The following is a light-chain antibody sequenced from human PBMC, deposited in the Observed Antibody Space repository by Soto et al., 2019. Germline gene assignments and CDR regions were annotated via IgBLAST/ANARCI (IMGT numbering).Light chain of an antibody. CDR3: QQTYFSQFT. Sequence: DIQMTQSPSSLSASVGDSVTITCRASQNVNRFLHWYQQRPGKAPKLLIYATSTLQTGVPSRFTGRGFGTEFTLTISSLQPEDFGTYFRQQTYFSQFTFGPGTKVDIK. J-gene: IGKJ3*01. V-gene: IGKV1-39*01. CDR1: QNVNRF. CDR2: ATS.